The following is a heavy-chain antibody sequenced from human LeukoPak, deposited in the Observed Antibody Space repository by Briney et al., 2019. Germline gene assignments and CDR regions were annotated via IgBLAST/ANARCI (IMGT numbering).Heavy chain of an antibody. CDR1: GYTFTVYY. V-gene: IGHV1-2*02. CDR3: ARAAIAVAGDYHYHYMDV. J-gene: IGHJ6*03. CDR2: INPNSGGT. Sequence: ASVTVSFTASGYTFTVYYMHWVRQAPGQGREWMGWINPNSGGTNYAQKFQGRVTMTRDTSISTAYMELSRLTSDDTAVYYCARAAIAVAGDYHYHYMDVWGKGTTVTVSS. D-gene: IGHD6-19*01.